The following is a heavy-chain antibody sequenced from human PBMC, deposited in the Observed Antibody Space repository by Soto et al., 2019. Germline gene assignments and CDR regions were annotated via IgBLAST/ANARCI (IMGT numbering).Heavy chain of an antibody. J-gene: IGHJ4*02. D-gene: IGHD5-12*01. V-gene: IGHV4-39*07. Sequence: PSETLSLTCTVSGGSISSSSDYWGWIRQPPGKGLEWIGSIYNSWSTYYNPSLNSRVTISVDRSKNHFSLKLSSVTSADTAVYYCAAGGGLPRYYWGQGTLVTVSS. CDR3: AAGGGLPRYY. CDR2: IYNSWST. CDR1: GGSISSSSDY.